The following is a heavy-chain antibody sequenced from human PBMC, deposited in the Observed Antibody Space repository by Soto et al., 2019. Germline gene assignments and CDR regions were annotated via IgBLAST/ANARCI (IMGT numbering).Heavy chain of an antibody. CDR2: IIPIFGIA. CDR3: ARVSGYYDSSGYYAFDI. D-gene: IGHD3-22*01. Sequence: ASVKVSCKASGGTFSSYAISWVRQAPGQGLEWMGGIIPIFGIANYAQKFQGRVTITADKSTSTAYMELSSLRSEDTAVYYCARVSGYYDSSGYYAFDIWGQGTMVTVSS. CDR1: GGTFSSYA. V-gene: IGHV1-69*10. J-gene: IGHJ3*02.